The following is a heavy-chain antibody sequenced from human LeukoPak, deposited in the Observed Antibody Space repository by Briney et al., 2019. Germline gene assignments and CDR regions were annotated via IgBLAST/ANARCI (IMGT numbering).Heavy chain of an antibody. V-gene: IGHV3-48*01. CDR1: GFTFSSYS. D-gene: IGHD3-9*01. Sequence: QPGGSLRLSCAASGFTFSSYSMNWVRQAPGKGLEWVSYISSSSRTIYYADSVKGRFTISRDNAKNSLYLQMNSLRAEDTAVYYCARSTGYYDYWGQGTLVTVSS. CDR3: ARSTGYYDY. J-gene: IGHJ4*02. CDR2: ISSSSRTI.